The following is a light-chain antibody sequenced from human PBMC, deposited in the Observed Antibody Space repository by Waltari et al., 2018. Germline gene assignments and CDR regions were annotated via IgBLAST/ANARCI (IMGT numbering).Light chain of an antibody. CDR1: QSVGSNY. V-gene: IGKV3-20*01. Sequence: EIVLTQSPGTLSLSPGDSATLSCRASQSVGSNYLAWYQPRPCQAPRLLIYGASSRATGIPDRFSGSGSGTDFTLSISRLEPEDFAVYYCQHYVRTWAFGQGTKVEIK. CDR3: QHYVRTWA. J-gene: IGKJ1*01. CDR2: GAS.